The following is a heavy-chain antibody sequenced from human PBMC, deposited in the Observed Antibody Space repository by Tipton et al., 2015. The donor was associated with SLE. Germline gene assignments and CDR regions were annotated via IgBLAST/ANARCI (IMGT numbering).Heavy chain of an antibody. CDR2: IYYSGST. CDR3: ASRVGGYYYMDV. CDR1: GGSISSGDYY. J-gene: IGHJ6*03. Sequence: TLSLTCTVSGGSISSGDYYWSWIRQPPGKGLEWIGHIYYSGSTYYNPSLKSRVTISVDTSKNQFSLKLSSVTAADTAVYYCASRVGGYYYMDVWGKGTTVTVSS. V-gene: IGHV4-30-4*01.